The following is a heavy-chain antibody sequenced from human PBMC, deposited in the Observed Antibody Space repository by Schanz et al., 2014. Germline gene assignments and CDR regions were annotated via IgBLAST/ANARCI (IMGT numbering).Heavy chain of an antibody. CDR1: GFRFDDYA. J-gene: IGHJ4*02. CDR3: AKDLAAVGVFDY. V-gene: IGHV3-23*04. CDR2: ISGSGGST. D-gene: IGHD6-13*01. Sequence: EVQLVESGGGLVQPGRSLRLSCVASGFRFDDYAMHWVRQAPGKGLDWVSAISGSGGSTVYADSVKGRFTIARDNSNNTVFLQMISLRAEDTAIYYCAKDLAAVGVFDYWGQGSLVTVSS.